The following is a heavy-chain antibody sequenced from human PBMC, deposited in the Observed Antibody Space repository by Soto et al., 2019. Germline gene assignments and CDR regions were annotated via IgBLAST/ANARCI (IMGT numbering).Heavy chain of an antibody. CDR3: AGAARPIRDNWFDP. V-gene: IGHV4-30-4*01. CDR2: IYYSGST. D-gene: IGHD6-6*01. CDR1: GGSISSGDYY. J-gene: IGHJ5*02. Sequence: QVQLQESGPGLVKPSQTLSLTCTVSGGSISSGDYYWSWIRQPPGKGLEWIGYIYYSGSTYYNPSLKSRVTXXVXTXXNQFSLKLSSVTAADTAVYYCAGAARPIRDNWFDPWGQGTLVTVSS.